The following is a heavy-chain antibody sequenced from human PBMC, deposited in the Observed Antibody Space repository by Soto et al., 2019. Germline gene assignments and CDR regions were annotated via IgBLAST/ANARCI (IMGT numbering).Heavy chain of an antibody. J-gene: IGHJ6*03. Sequence: GESLKIPCKGSGYSFTSYWIGWVRQMPGKGLEWMGIIYPGDSDTRYSPSFQGQVTISADKSISTAYLQWSSLKASDTAMYYCARIPYCSSTSCYGYYYMDVWGKGTTVTVSS. V-gene: IGHV5-51*01. CDR2: IYPGDSDT. CDR3: ARIPYCSSTSCYGYYYMDV. D-gene: IGHD2-2*01. CDR1: GYSFTSYW.